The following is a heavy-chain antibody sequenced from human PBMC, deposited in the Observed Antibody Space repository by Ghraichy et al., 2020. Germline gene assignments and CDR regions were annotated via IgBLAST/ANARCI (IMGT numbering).Heavy chain of an antibody. CDR3: VFEGRDGCN. Sequence: GGSLRLSCAVSGFTFSSYWMHWVRQAPGKGLVWVSRIKSDGSSANYADSVKGRFTISRDNAKNTVHLQMNSLRAEDTSVYYCVFEGRDGCNGGQGTLVTVSS. J-gene: IGHJ4*02. V-gene: IGHV3-74*01. CDR2: IKSDGSSA. CDR1: GFTFSSYW. D-gene: IGHD5-24*01.